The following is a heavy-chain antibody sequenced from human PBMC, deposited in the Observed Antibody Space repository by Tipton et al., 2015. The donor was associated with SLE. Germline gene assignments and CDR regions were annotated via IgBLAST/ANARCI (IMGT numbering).Heavy chain of an antibody. Sequence: LSLTCAASGFTFSSYGMHWVRQAPGKGLEWVAVIWYDGSNKYYADSVKGRFTISRDNSKNTLYLQMNSLRAEDTAVYYCARGKLGGGFDLWGRGTLVTVSS. CDR3: ARGKLGGGFDL. CDR1: GFTFSSYG. D-gene: IGHD1-26*01. V-gene: IGHV3-33*01. CDR2: IWYDGSNK. J-gene: IGHJ2*01.